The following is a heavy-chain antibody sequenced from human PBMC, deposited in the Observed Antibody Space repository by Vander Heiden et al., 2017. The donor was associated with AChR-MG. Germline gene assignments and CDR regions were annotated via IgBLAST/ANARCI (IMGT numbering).Heavy chain of an antibody. CDR1: GGTFSSYA. Sequence: QVQLVQSGAEVKKPGSSVKVSCKASGGTFSSYAISWVRQAPGQGLEWMGGIIPIFGTANYAQKFQGRVTITADESTSTAYMERSSMRSEDTAVYYCASTNYYDISGYYPQGYYFDYWGQGTLVTVSS. D-gene: IGHD3-22*01. J-gene: IGHJ4*02. CDR3: ASTNYYDISGYYPQGYYFDY. V-gene: IGHV1-69*01. CDR2: IIPIFGTA.